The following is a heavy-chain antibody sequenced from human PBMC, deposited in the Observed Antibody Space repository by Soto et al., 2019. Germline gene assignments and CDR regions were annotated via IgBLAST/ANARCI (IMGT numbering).Heavy chain of an antibody. CDR1: GLTFSSYA. CDR2: ISGSGGST. Sequence: GGSLRLSCAASGLTFSSYAMSGVRQAPGKWLEWVSAISGSGGSTYYADSVKGRFTISRDNSKNTLYLQMNSLRAEETAVYYCAKDRLLYYYGSEPTYAFDIWGQGTMVTVSS. D-gene: IGHD3-10*01. V-gene: IGHV3-23*01. CDR3: AKDRLLYYYGSEPTYAFDI. J-gene: IGHJ3*02.